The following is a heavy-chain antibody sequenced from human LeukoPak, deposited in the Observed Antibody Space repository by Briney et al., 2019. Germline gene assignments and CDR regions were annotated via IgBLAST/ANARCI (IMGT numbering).Heavy chain of an antibody. V-gene: IGHV4-59*08. D-gene: IGHD2-21*01. CDR3: ARLGGNWNSPGKDY. Sequence: PSETLSLTCSVSGGSINGYSWTWIRQPPGVRVEGVGHISYTGTTNYTPSLTTRVAISVDTAKNPFYLKLTSLTAADTGMYFCARLGGNWNSPGKDYCGQGTLVTVSS. CDR2: ISYTGTT. CDR1: GGSINGYS. J-gene: IGHJ4*02.